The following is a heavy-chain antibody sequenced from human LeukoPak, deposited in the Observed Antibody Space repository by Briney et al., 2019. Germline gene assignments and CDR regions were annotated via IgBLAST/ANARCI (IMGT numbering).Heavy chain of an antibody. Sequence: SDTLSLTCTVSSGSISSYYWSWIRQPAGKGLEWIGRIYTSGNTNYDPSLNSRVTMSVDTSKNQFSLKLSSVTAADTAVYYCATGRGSSSVVFDYWGQGAPVTVSS. D-gene: IGHD6-6*01. CDR2: IYTSGNT. V-gene: IGHV4-4*07. CDR3: ATGRGSSSVVFDY. J-gene: IGHJ4*02. CDR1: SGSISSYY.